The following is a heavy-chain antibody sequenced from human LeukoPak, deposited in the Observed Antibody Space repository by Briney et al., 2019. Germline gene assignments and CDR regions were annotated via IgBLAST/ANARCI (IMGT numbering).Heavy chain of an antibody. CDR2: ISPNSGAT. D-gene: IGHD1-1*01. Sequence: ASVKVSCKASGYTFTSYGISWVRQAPGQGLEWVGWISPNSGATNYAVKFQGRISMTSDTSSSTAYMELSRLRPADTAVYYCARGSQANWNDFGWFDPWGQGTLVTVS. CDR1: GYTFTSYG. CDR3: ARGSQANWNDFGWFDP. V-gene: IGHV1-2*02. J-gene: IGHJ5*02.